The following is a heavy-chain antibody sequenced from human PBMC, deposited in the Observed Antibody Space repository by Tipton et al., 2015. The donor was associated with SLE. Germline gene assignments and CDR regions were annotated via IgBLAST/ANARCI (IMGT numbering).Heavy chain of an antibody. CDR1: GLAFSSYE. Sequence: AVSGLAFSSYEMNWVRQAPGKGLEWVSYISSSGSATYYTDSVKGRFTMSRDNAKKSLYLQMNSLRVEDTAVYYCASRDQQQIQGFFPPWGQGTLVSAS. CDR3: ASRDQQQIQGFFPP. J-gene: IGHJ5*02. CDR2: ISSSGSAT. D-gene: IGHD6-13*01. V-gene: IGHV3-48*03.